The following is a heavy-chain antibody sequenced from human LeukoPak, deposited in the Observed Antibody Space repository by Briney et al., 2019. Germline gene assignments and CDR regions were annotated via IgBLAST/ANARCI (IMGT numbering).Heavy chain of an antibody. Sequence: GGSLRLSCAASVLMFSSYAMSWVRQAPGKGLEWVSAISGSGGSTYYADSVKGRFTISRDNSKNTLYLQMNSLRAEDTAVYYCAKSGWVPYFDYWGQGTLVTVSS. CDR2: ISGSGGST. CDR3: AKSGWVPYFDY. J-gene: IGHJ4*02. D-gene: IGHD6-19*01. CDR1: VLMFSSYA. V-gene: IGHV3-23*01.